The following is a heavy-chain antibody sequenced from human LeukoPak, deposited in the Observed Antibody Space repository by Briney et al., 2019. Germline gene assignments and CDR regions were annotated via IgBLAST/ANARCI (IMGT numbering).Heavy chain of an antibody. D-gene: IGHD3-22*01. CDR1: GGPISSYY. V-gene: IGHV4-4*07. CDR3: ARGLDYYDSSGYFTTRYYFDY. Sequence: SETLSLTCTVSGGPISSYYWSWIRQPAGKGLEWIGRIYTSGSTNYNPSLKSRVTMSVDTSKNQFSLKLSSVTAADTAVYYCARGLDYYDSSGYFTTRYYFDYWGQGTLVTVSS. J-gene: IGHJ4*02. CDR2: IYTSGST.